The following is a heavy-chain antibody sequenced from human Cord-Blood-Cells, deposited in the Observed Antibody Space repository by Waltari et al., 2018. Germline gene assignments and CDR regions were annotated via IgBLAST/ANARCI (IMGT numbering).Heavy chain of an antibody. D-gene: IGHD2-2*01. J-gene: IGHJ4*02. CDR1: GASFRGYY. CDR2: INHSGST. CDR3: ARSPLVPAAFDY. V-gene: IGHV4-34*01. Sequence: QVQLQQWGAGLLKPSETLSLTCAVYGASFRGYYWSWTRQPPGKGLEWIGEINHSGSTNYNPSLKSRVTISVDTSKNQFSLKLSSVTAADTAVYYCARSPLVPAAFDYWGQGTLVTVSS.